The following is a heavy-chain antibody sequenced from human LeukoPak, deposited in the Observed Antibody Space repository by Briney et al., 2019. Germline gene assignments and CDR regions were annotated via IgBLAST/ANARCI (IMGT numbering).Heavy chain of an antibody. V-gene: IGHV4-59*08. D-gene: IGHD4-17*01. J-gene: IGHJ4*02. CDR2: IYYSGST. CDR1: GGSISSYY. Sequence: SETLSLTCTVSGGSISSYYWSWIRQPPGKGLEWIGYIYYSGSTNYNPSLKSRVTISVDTSKNQFSLKLSSVTAADTAVYYCARHLRSGAVDYWGQGTLVTVSS. CDR3: ARHLRSGAVDY.